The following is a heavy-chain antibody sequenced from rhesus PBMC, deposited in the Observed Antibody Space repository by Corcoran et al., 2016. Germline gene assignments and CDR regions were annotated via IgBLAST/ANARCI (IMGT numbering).Heavy chain of an antibody. J-gene: IGHJ4*01. Sequence: QVQLQESGPGLVKPSETLSLTCAVSGYSISRGCYWAWIRQPPGKGLENIGYISGTGGTTYYTPSLKSRVTISKDTSNNRFSLKLNSVTAADTAVYHCARRPGSASFDYWGQGVLVTVSS. CDR2: ISGTGGTT. CDR1: GYSISRGCY. CDR3: ARRPGSASFDY. V-gene: IGHV4-99*01. D-gene: IGHD4-29*01.